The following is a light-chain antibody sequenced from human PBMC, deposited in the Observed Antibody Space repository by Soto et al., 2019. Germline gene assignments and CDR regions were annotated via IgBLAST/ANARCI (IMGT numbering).Light chain of an antibody. V-gene: IGLV2-14*03. Sequence: QSALTQPASVSGSPGQSITISCTGTSSDVGAYNYVSWYQQEPGKAPKLMIHDVSNRPSGVSNRFSGSKPGNTASLTISGLQAEDEADYYYRSYTSSDTNVFGTGTKVTVL. CDR3: RSYTSSDTNV. CDR2: DVS. CDR1: SSDVGAYNY. J-gene: IGLJ1*01.